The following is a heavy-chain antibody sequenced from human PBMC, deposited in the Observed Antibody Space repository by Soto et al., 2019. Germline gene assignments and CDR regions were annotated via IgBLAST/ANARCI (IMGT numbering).Heavy chain of an antibody. CDR2: ISGSGGST. CDR1: GFTFSSYA. CDR3: AKHNLSIAASLIDP. D-gene: IGHD6-6*01. Sequence: GGSLRLSCAASGFTFSSYAMSWVRQAPGKGLEWVSAISGSGGSTYYADSVKGRFSISRDNSKNTLYLQMNSLRAEDTAVYYCAKHNLSIAASLIDPWRQGTLVTVSS. J-gene: IGHJ5*02. V-gene: IGHV3-23*01.